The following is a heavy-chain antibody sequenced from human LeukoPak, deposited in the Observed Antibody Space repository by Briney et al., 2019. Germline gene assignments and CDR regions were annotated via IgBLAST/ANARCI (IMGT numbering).Heavy chain of an antibody. CDR2: IDPTDSYT. D-gene: IGHD1-26*01. J-gene: IGHJ4*02. CDR3: ARHVVGATMGEFDY. Sequence: GESLKFSCKGSGYSFTTYWISWVRQMPGKGLEWMGRIDPTDSYTNYSPSFQGHVTISADKSLSTAYLQWSSLKASDTAMYYCARHVVGATMGEFDYWGQGTLVTVSS. V-gene: IGHV5-10-1*01. CDR1: GYSFTTYW.